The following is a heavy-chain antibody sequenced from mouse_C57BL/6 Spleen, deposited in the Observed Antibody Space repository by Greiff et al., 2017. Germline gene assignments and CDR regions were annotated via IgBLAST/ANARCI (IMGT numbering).Heavy chain of an antibody. V-gene: IGHV5-4*01. J-gene: IGHJ3*01. Sequence: EVLLVESGGGLVKPGGSLKLSCAASGFTFSSYAMSWVRQTPEKRLEWVATISDGGSYTYYPDNVKGRFTISRDNANNNLYLQISHLKSEDTAIYYCARDDYEFAYWGQGTLVTVSA. CDR1: GFTFSSYA. CDR3: ARDDYEFAY. D-gene: IGHD2-4*01. CDR2: ISDGGSYT.